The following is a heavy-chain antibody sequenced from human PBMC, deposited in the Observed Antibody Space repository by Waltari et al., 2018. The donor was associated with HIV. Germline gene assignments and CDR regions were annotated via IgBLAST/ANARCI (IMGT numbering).Heavy chain of an antibody. Sequence: QVQLQQWGAGLLKPSETLSLTCAVYGGSFSGYYWSWIRQPPGKGLEWIGEINHSGSTNFNPSLKSRVTISVDTSKNQFSLKLSSVTAADTAVYYCALPGGNSGYDWDYYYYGMDVWGQGTTVTVSS. V-gene: IGHV4-34*01. D-gene: IGHD5-12*01. CDR2: INHSGST. CDR1: GGSFSGYY. J-gene: IGHJ6*02. CDR3: ALPGGNSGYDWDYYYYGMDV.